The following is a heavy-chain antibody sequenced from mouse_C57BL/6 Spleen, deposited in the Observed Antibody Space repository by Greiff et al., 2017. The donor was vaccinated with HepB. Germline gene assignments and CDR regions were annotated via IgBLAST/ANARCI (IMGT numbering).Heavy chain of an antibody. CDR2: IDPSDSYT. V-gene: IGHV1-50*01. J-gene: IGHJ2*01. Sequence: QVQLQQSGAELVKPGASVKLSCKASGYTFTSYWMQWVKQRPGQGLEWIGEIDPSDSYTNYNQKFKGKATLTVDTSSSTAYMQLSSLTSEDSAVYYCARRGYYGSSYLDYWGQGTTLTVSS. CDR1: GYTFTSYW. CDR3: ARRGYYGSSYLDY. D-gene: IGHD1-1*01.